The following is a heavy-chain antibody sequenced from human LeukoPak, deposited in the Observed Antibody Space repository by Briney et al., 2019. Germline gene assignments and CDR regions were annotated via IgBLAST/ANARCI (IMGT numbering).Heavy chain of an antibody. D-gene: IGHD3-16*01. CDR1: GFTFSSYS. CDR3: ARDPPSRGTRYFDY. Sequence: GGSLRLSCAASGFTFSSYSMNWVRQAPGTGLEWVSSISSTSSSITYTDSVKGRFTISRNNANNSMYLQMDSLRAEDTAVYYCARDPPSRGTRYFDYWGQGTLVIVSS. V-gene: IGHV3-21*01. J-gene: IGHJ4*02. CDR2: ISSTSSSI.